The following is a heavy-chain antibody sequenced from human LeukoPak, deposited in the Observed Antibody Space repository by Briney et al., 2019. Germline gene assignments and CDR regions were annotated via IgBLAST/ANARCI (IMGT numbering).Heavy chain of an antibody. CDR2: IYHSGRP. CDR3: ARVNINNWHSCDY. D-gene: IGHD1-1*01. Sequence: SETLSLTCAVSGVSISSNNWWGWVRQPPGKGLEWIGEIYHSGRPNYNPSLKSRVTISVDKSRNHFSLNLSSVTAADTAVYYCARVNINNWHSCDYWGQGTLVTVSS. J-gene: IGHJ4*02. V-gene: IGHV4-4*02. CDR1: GVSISSNNW.